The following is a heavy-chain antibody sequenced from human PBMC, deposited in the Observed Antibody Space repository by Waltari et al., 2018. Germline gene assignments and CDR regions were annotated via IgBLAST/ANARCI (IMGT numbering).Heavy chain of an antibody. CDR1: GFIFSTYW. J-gene: IGHJ4*02. D-gene: IGHD6-13*01. Sequence: EVQLVESGGGLVQPGGSLRLSCVASGFIFSTYWMDWVRQAPGKGLGWVSRMNSDGSSTTYADSVKGQFTISRDNAKNTLYLHMSSLRAEDTAVYYCVRENIAAAGLESWGQGTLVTVSS. CDR2: MNSDGSST. V-gene: IGHV3-74*01. CDR3: VRENIAAAGLES.